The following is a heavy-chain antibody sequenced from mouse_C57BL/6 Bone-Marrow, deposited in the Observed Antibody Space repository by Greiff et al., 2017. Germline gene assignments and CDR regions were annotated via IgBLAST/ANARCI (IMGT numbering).Heavy chain of an antibody. CDR1: GYTFTSYW. V-gene: IGHV1-64*01. CDR2: IHPNSGST. D-gene: IGHD1-1*01. CDR3: ARDTTVVVDY. Sequence: VQLQQPGAELVKPGASVQLSCKASGYTFTSYWMHWVKQRPGQGLEWIGMIHPNSGSTNYNEKFTSKATLTVDKSSSTAYMQLSSLTSEDSAVYYCARDTTVVVDYWGQGTTLTVSS. J-gene: IGHJ2*01.